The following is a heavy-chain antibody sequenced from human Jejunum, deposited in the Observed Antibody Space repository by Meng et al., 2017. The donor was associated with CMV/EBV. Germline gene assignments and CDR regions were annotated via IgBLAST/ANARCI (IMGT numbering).Heavy chain of an antibody. Sequence: KASGYTFTYYFVHWVPPAPGQGLEWMGWIKPKNGATNYEQKYQGRVTLTRDTSIRTAYMELTSLKSDDTAMYYCARGGDRGEEDYWGQGTLVTVSS. CDR2: IKPKNGAT. CDR3: ARGGDRGEEDY. V-gene: IGHV1-2*02. CDR1: GYTFTYYF. D-gene: IGHD3-10*01. J-gene: IGHJ4*02.